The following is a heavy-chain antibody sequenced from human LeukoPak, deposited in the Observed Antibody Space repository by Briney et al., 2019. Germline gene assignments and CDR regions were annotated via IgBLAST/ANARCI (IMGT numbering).Heavy chain of an antibody. CDR2: ISAYNGNT. CDR1: GYTFTSYG. CDR3: ARANFGYCSGGSCYTYFDY. J-gene: IGHJ4*02. Sequence: GASVKVSCTASGYTFTSYGISWVRQAPGQGLEWMGWISAYNGNTNYAQKLQGRVTMTTDTSTSTAYMELRSLRSDDTAVYYCARANFGYCSGGSCYTYFDYWGQGTLVTVSS. V-gene: IGHV1-18*01. D-gene: IGHD2-15*01.